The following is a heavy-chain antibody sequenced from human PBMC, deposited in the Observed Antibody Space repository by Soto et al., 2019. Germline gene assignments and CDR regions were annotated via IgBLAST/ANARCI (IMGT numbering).Heavy chain of an antibody. V-gene: IGHV1-8*01. CDR1: GYTFTSYD. CDR2: MNPNSGNT. D-gene: IGHD6-13*01. Sequence: ASVKVSCKASGYTFTSYDINWVRQATGQGLEWMGWMNPNSGNTGYAQKFQGRVTMTRNTSISTAYMELSSLRSEDTAVYYCATEIGSSSWYYYYGMDVWGQGTLVTVSS. J-gene: IGHJ6*02. CDR3: ATEIGSSSWYYYYGMDV.